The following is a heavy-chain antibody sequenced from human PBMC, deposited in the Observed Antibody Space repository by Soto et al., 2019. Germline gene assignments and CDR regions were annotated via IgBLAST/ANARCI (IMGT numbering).Heavy chain of an antibody. CDR3: ARDGGLGITMIVAEYYFDY. D-gene: IGHD3-22*01. Sequence: GGSLRLSCAASGFTFSSYAMHWVRQAPGKGLEWVAVISYDGSNKYYADSVKGRFTISRDNSKNTLYLQMNSLRAEDTAVYYGARDGGLGITMIVAEYYFDYWGQGTLVTVSS. J-gene: IGHJ4*02. V-gene: IGHV3-30-3*01. CDR2: ISYDGSNK. CDR1: GFTFSSYA.